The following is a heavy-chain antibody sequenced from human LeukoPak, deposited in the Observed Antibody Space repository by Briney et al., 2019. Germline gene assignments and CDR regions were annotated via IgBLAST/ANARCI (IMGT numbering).Heavy chain of an antibody. CDR3: ARDRSRAPQIKYFQH. J-gene: IGHJ1*01. Sequence: SVKVSCKASGGTFSSYAISWVRQAPGQGLEWMGGIIPIFGTANYAQKFRGRVTITADESTSTAYMELSSLRSEDTAVYYCARDRSRAPQIKYFQHWGQGTLVTVSS. CDR1: GGTFSSYA. CDR2: IIPIFGTA. V-gene: IGHV1-69*01. D-gene: IGHD3-16*01.